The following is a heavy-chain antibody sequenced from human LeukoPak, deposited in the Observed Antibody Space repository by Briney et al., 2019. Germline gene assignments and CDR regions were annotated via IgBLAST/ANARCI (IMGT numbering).Heavy chain of an antibody. V-gene: IGHV3-30*02. D-gene: IGHD3-22*01. CDR2: IRYGGSDI. J-gene: IGHJ3*02. Sequence: GGTLRLSCAASGFTFSTCGMHWVRQAPGKGLEWVAFIRYGGSDIYYGDSVKGRFTISRDNSKNTLYLQMNSLRGEDTAVYYCVRDANYHEGSNYYDVRDICGQGTMVTVSS. CDR3: VRDANYHEGSNYYDVRDI. CDR1: GFTFSTCG.